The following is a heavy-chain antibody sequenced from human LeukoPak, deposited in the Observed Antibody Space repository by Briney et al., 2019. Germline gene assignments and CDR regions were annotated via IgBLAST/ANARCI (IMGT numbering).Heavy chain of an antibody. CDR1: GFIFRKYG. J-gene: IGHJ5*02. V-gene: IGHV3-33*06. CDR2: IWYDETTK. Sequence: GGSLRLSCAASGFIFRKYGMHWVRQAPGKGLEWVAVIWYDETTKYYADSVKGRFTISRDNSKNTVYLQMNSLRAEDTAVYYCAKDGSASGYRFFDPWGQGTLVTVSS. CDR3: AKDGSASGYRFFDP. D-gene: IGHD3-3*01.